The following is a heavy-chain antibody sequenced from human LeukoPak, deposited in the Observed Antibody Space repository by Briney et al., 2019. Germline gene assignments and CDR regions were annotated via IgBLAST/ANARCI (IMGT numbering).Heavy chain of an antibody. CDR1: GFTFSSYA. CDR2: IIPILGIA. V-gene: IGHV1-69*04. CDR3: ARAPAAAGTQTSGRFDP. Sequence: GRSLRLSCAASGFTFSSYAISWVRQAPGQGLEWMGRIIPILGIANYAQKFQGRVTITADKSTSTAYMELSSLRSEDTAVYYCARAPAAAGTQTSGRFDPWGQGTLVTVSS. D-gene: IGHD6-13*01. J-gene: IGHJ5*02.